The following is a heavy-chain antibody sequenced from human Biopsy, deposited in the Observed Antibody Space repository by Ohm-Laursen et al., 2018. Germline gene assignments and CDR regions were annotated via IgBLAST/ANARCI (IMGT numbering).Heavy chain of an antibody. CDR2: IYYSGST. D-gene: IGHD5-18*01. J-gene: IGHJ4*02. V-gene: IGHV4-59*08. Sequence: PSETLSLTCTVSGGSISRYYWSWIRQPPGKGLEWIGYIYYSGSTNYNPSLKSRVTISADTSKNQFSLRLSSVTAADTAVYYCARHPTHRIQQIDYWGQGTLVTVSS. CDR3: ARHPTHRIQQIDY. CDR1: GGSISRYY.